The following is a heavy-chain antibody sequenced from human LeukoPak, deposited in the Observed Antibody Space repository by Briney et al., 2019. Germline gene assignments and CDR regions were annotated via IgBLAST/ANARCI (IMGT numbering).Heavy chain of an antibody. CDR1: GYTFTSYG. CDR2: ISAYNGNT. CDR3: ARDRNLLSGSYSYYFDY. D-gene: IGHD1-26*01. V-gene: IGHV1-18*03. Sequence: ASVKVSCKASGYTFTSYGISWVRQAPGQGLEWMGWISAYNGNTNYAQKLQGRVTMTTDTSTSTAYMELRSLRSDDMAVYYCARDRNLLSGSYSYYFDYWGQGTLVTVSS. J-gene: IGHJ4*02.